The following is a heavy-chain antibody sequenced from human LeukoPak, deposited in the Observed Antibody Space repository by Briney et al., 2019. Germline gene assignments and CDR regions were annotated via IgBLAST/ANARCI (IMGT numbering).Heavy chain of an antibody. CDR3: ARAGQSDY. Sequence: TGGSLRLSCAASGFTFSDYYMNWIRQAPGKGLEWVSSISGGSRTINYADSVKGRFTTSRDNAKNSLFLQVNGLRAEDTAVYYCARAGQSDYWGQGTLVTVSS. CDR1: GFTFSDYY. CDR2: ISGGSRTI. J-gene: IGHJ4*02. V-gene: IGHV3-11*01.